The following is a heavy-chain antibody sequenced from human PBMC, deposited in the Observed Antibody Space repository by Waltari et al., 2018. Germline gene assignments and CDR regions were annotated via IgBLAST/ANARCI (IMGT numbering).Heavy chain of an antibody. Sequence: EVQLVESGGGLAQPGRSLRLSCAASGFTFDDYAMHWIRQAPGKGLDWVSGISWNSGSIGYTDSVKGRFTISRDNAKNSLYLQMNSLRAEDTALYYCAKDTHHSSGWHYFDYWGQGTLVTVSS. CDR3: AKDTHHSSGWHYFDY. D-gene: IGHD6-19*01. V-gene: IGHV3-9*01. CDR2: ISWNSGSI. CDR1: GFTFDDYA. J-gene: IGHJ4*02.